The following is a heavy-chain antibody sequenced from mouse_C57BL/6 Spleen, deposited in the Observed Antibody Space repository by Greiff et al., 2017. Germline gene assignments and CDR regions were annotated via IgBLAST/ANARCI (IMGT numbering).Heavy chain of an antibody. D-gene: IGHD2-3*01. CDR2: ISSGSSTI. CDR3: ARGDDGYYEGAMDY. Sequence: EVQLVESGGGLVKPGGSLKLSCAASGFTFSDYGMHWVRQAPEKGLEWVAYISSGSSTIYYADTVKGRFTISRDNAKNTLFLQMTSLRSEDTAMYYCARGDDGYYEGAMDYWGQGTSVTVSS. J-gene: IGHJ4*01. CDR1: GFTFSDYG. V-gene: IGHV5-17*01.